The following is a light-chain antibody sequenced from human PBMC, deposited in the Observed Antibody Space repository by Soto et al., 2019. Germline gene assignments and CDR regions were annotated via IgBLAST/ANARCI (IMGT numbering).Light chain of an antibody. CDR1: SSDVAIYHL. CDR2: EVS. V-gene: IGLV2-23*02. Sequence: QSALTQPASVSGSPGQSITISCTGTSSDVAIYHLVPWYQQHPGKAPKLMIYEVSKRPSGVSNRFSGSKSCNTASLTIAGLQAEDEADNYCCSYAGSNTLIFGGGTQLTVL. J-gene: IGLJ2*01. CDR3: CSYAGSNTLI.